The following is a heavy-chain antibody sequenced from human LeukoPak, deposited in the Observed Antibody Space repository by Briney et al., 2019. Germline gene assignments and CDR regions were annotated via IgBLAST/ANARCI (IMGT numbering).Heavy chain of an antibody. CDR2: ISAYNGNT. CDR1: GYTFTSYG. CDR3: ARLEYNWNGVSGYSGYNWFDP. V-gene: IGHV1-18*01. D-gene: IGHD1-1*01. J-gene: IGHJ5*02. Sequence: ASVKVSCKASGYTFTSYGISWVRQAPGQGLEWMGWISAYNGNTNYAQKLQGRVTMTTDTSTSTAYMELRSLRSDDTAVYYCARLEYNWNGVSGYSGYNWFDPWGQGTLVTVSS.